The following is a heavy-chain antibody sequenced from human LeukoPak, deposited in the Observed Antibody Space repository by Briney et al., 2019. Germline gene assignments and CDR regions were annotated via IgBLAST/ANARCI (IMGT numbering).Heavy chain of an antibody. V-gene: IGHV1-2*02. Sequence: ASVKVSCKGSGYTFSDYYMYWVRQAPGQGLGWMGWINPNSGGTNFAQKFRGRVTMTRDTSISTAYMELSRLTSDDTAVYYCARDQKQWLEIDYWGQGTLVTVSS. CDR2: INPNSGGT. J-gene: IGHJ4*02. D-gene: IGHD6-19*01. CDR3: ARDQKQWLEIDY. CDR1: GYTFSDYY.